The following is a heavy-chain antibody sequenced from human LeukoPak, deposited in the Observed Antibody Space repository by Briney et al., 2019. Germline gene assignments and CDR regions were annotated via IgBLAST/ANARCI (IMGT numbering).Heavy chain of an antibody. CDR3: ARQLFSSSSGYFDP. CDR2: IYYSGVI. Sequence: PSETLSLTCTVSGGSIGSSSDYWAWIRQPPGKGLEWIGSIYYSGVIYYNPPLRSRVTISVDTSMNHFSLRLSSVTAADTAMYYCARQLFSSSSGYFDPWGQGSLVTVSS. V-gene: IGHV4-39*01. J-gene: IGHJ5*02. CDR1: GGSIGSSSDY. D-gene: IGHD6-6*01.